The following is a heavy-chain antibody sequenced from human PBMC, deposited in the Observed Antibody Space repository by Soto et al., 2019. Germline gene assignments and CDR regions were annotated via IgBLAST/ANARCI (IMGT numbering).Heavy chain of an antibody. CDR2: IIPIFGTA. V-gene: IGHV1-69*13. CDR1: GGTFSSYA. J-gene: IGHJ4*02. Sequence: GASVKVSCKASGGTFSSYAISWVRQAPGQGLEWMGGIIPIFGTANYAQKFQGRVTITADESTSTAYMELSSLRSEDTAVYYCARVNYGGNSSPFDYWGQGTLVTVSS. CDR3: ARVNYGGNSSPFDY. D-gene: IGHD4-17*01.